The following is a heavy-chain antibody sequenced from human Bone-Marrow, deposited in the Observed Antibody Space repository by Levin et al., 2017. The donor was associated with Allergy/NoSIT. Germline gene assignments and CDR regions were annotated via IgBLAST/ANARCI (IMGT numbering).Heavy chain of an antibody. V-gene: IGHV3-33*01. CDR1: GFNFNVYA. Sequence: GGSLRLSCAASGFNFNVYAMHWARQAPGKGLQWVAAIWHDGSNAYYAESVNGRFTISRDNSGSTLFLQMSSLRAEDPAMYYCARDFGGWKKSAMDVWGQGTTVTVSS. CDR3: ARDFGGWKKSAMDV. CDR2: IWHDGSNA. D-gene: IGHD3-10*01. J-gene: IGHJ6*02.